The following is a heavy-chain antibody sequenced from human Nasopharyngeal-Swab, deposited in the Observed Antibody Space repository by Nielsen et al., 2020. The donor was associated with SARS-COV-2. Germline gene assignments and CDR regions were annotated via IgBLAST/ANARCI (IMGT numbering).Heavy chain of an antibody. CDR2: ITPSGGAT. J-gene: IGHJ5*02. CDR3: AREPGGIVAPGRHFDP. V-gene: IGHV1-46*01. D-gene: IGHD6-13*01. Sequence: WVRQAPGQGLEGMGVITPSGGATNYARKFQGRVTMTRDPSTSTVNLDLSSLKSEDTAVYFCAREPGGIVAPGRHFDPWGQGTLVTVSS.